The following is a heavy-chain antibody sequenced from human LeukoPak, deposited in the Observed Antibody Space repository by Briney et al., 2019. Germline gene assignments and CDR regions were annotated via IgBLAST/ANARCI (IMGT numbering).Heavy chain of an antibody. J-gene: IGHJ3*02. Sequence: GASVKVSCKASGYTFTSYFFHWVRQAPGQGLEWMGTINPSGGSTTYAQRFQGRVTMTRDKSTSTVYMELSSLRSEDTAVFYCARSKMYYYDSSGYYYGDFDIWGQGTMVTVSS. V-gene: IGHV1-46*01. D-gene: IGHD3-22*01. CDR1: GYTFTSYF. CDR3: ARSKMYYYDSSGYYYGDFDI. CDR2: INPSGGST.